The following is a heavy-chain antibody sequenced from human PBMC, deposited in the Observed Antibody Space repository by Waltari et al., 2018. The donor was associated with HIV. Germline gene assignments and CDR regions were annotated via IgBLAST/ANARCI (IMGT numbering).Heavy chain of an antibody. V-gene: IGHV3-53*01. CDR1: GFTVNSTY. J-gene: IGHJ4*02. Sequence: EVQLVESGGGLIQPGGSLRLSCAASGFTVNSTYMSWVRQAPGKGLEWVSVIYSGGSTYYADSVKGRFTISRDNSKNTLYLQMNSLRAEDTAVYYCAREGYSYGSLYFDYWGQGTLVTVSS. CDR2: IYSGGST. D-gene: IGHD5-18*01. CDR3: AREGYSYGSLYFDY.